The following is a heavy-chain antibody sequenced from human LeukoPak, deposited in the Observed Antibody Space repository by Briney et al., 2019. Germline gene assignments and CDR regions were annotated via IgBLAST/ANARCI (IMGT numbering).Heavy chain of an antibody. CDR2: ISGYNGNT. CDR3: ARLELEPRSWFDP. D-gene: IGHD1-14*01. Sequence: GASVTVSCKASGYTFTSYRIIWVRQAPGQGLELMGWISGYNGNTNYAQKLQGRVTMTTDTSTSTASVELRSLTSDDTAVYYCARLELEPRSWFDPWGQGTLVFVSS. J-gene: IGHJ5*02. V-gene: IGHV1-18*01. CDR1: GYTFTSYR.